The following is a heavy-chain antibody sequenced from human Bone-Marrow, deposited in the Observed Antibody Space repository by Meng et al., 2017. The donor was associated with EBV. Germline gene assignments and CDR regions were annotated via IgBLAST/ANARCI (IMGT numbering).Heavy chain of an antibody. D-gene: IGHD3-22*01. J-gene: IGHJ4*02. V-gene: IGHV4-39*07. CDR2: IYYSGST. CDR3: AREYDSSGYSDY. Sequence: QLQLQGSGPGLVKPSETLSFTCTVFGGSSSSSSYYWGWIRQPPGKGLEWIGSIYYSGSTYYNPSLKSRVTISVDTSKNQFSLKLSSVTAADTAVYYCAREYDSSGYSDYWGQGTLVTVSS. CDR1: GGSSSSSSYY.